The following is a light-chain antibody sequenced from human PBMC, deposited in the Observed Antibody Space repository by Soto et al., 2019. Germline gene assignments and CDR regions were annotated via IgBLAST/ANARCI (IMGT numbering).Light chain of an antibody. CDR1: QSLLHSDGNTY. Sequence: DIVITQTPLSSPVTLGQAASISCRSSQSLLHSDGNTYLSWFQQRPGQPPRLLIYKVSDRFSGVPDRFSGSGAGTDFTLTISRVEAEDVGSYCCMQATQSLWRVGEGTKVDIK. CDR2: KVS. CDR3: MQATQSLWR. V-gene: IGKV2-24*01. J-gene: IGKJ1*01.